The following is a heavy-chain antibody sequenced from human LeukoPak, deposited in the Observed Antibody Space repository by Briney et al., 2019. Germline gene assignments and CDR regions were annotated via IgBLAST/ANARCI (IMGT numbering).Heavy chain of an antibody. D-gene: IGHD3-16*02. CDR1: GGTFSSYA. CDR3: ARSNGDYYDYVWGSYRHFDY. V-gene: IGHV1-69*13. CDR2: IIPIFGTT. Sequence: SVEVSCKASGGTFSSYAIDWVRQAPGQGLEWMGGIIPIFGTTNYAQKFQGRVTITAVESMRTAYMELSSLRSEDTAVYYCARSNGDYYDYVWGSYRHFDYWGQGTLVTVSS. J-gene: IGHJ4*02.